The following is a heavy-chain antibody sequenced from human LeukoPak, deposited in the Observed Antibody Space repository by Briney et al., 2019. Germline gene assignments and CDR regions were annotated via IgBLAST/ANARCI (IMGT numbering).Heavy chain of an antibody. CDR3: ARHFLPDSYGYVDY. Sequence: ASVKVSCKVSGYTLTELSMHWVRQAPGKGLEWMGGFDPEDGETIYAQKFQGRVTMTRDTSTSTVYMELSSLRSEDTAVYYCARHFLPDSYGYVDYWGQGTLVTVSS. CDR1: GYTLTELS. J-gene: IGHJ4*02. CDR2: FDPEDGET. D-gene: IGHD5-18*01. V-gene: IGHV1-24*01.